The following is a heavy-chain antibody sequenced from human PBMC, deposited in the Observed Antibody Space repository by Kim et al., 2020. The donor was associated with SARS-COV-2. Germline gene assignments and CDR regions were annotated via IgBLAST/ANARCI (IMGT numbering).Heavy chain of an antibody. Sequence: SVKVSCKASGGTLSSYAISWVRQAPGQGLEWMGGIIPIFGTANYAQKFQGRVTITADESTSTAYMELSSLRSEDTAVYYCARDEGYCSGGSCHDYYYGMDVWGQGTTVPVSS. D-gene: IGHD2-15*01. V-gene: IGHV1-69*13. CDR1: GGTLSSYA. CDR2: IIPIFGTA. J-gene: IGHJ6*02. CDR3: ARDEGYCSGGSCHDYYYGMDV.